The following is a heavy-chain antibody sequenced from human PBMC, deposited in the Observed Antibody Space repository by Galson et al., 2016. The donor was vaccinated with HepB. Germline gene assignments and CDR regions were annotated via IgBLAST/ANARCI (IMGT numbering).Heavy chain of an antibody. Sequence: SLRLSCAPSGFTFRNYGMTWVRQAPGKGLEVVSSISRSGDSTDYVDSVKGRFTIPRDNSKNTLSLQMNSLTADDTAIYYCVQGSTAPAVWGKGTTVTVSS. CDR3: VQGSTAPAV. CDR2: ISRSGDST. D-gene: IGHD2-2*01. J-gene: IGHJ6*04. CDR1: GFTFRNYG. V-gene: IGHV3-23*01.